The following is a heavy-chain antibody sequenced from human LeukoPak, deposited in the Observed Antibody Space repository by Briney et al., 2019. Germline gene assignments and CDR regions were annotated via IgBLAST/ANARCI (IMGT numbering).Heavy chain of an antibody. Sequence: GGSLRLSCAASGFTFSNAWMSWVRQAPGKGLEWVGRIKSKTDGGTTDYAAPVKGRFTISRDDSKNTLYLQMNSLKTEDTAVYYCTPGYYDFWSGYYYWGQGTLVTVSS. J-gene: IGHJ4*02. CDR1: GFTFSNAW. D-gene: IGHD3-3*01. V-gene: IGHV3-15*01. CDR2: IKSKTDGGTT. CDR3: TPGYYDFWSGYYY.